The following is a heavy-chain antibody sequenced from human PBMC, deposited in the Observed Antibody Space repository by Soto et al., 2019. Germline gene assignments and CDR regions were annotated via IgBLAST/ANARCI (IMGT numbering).Heavy chain of an antibody. V-gene: IGHV3-30*18. J-gene: IGHJ4*02. Sequence: QVQLVESGGGVVQPGRSLRLSCAASGFTFSSYGMHWVRQAPGKGLEWVAVISYDGSNKYYADSVKGRFTISRDNSKNTLYLQMNSLRAEDTAVYYCAKEALKRSGCSCNFDYWGQGTLVTVSS. CDR3: AKEALKRSGCSCNFDY. CDR2: ISYDGSNK. CDR1: GFTFSSYG. D-gene: IGHD2-15*01.